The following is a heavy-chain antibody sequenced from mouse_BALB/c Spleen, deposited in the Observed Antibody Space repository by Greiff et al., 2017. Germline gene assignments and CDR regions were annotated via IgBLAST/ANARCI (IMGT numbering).Heavy chain of an antibody. V-gene: IGHV3-2*02. CDR3: ARSNWDGEFAY. CDR2: ISYSGST. D-gene: IGHD4-1*01. Sequence: EVQLVESGPGLVKPSQSLSLTCTVTGYSITSDYAWNWIRQFPGNKLEWMGYISYSGSTSYNPSLKSRISITRDTSKNQFFLQLNSVTTEDTATYYCARSNWDGEFAYWGQGTLVTVSA. J-gene: IGHJ3*01. CDR1: GYSITSDYA.